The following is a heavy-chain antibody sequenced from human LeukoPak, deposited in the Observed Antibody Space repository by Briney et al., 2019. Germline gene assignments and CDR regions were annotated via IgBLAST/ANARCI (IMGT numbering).Heavy chain of an antibody. D-gene: IGHD2-2*01. CDR3: ANVVPAAPTPFDY. Sequence: PGGSLRLSCAASGFTFSSYAMGWVRQAPGKGLEWVSAISGSGGSTYYADSVKGRFTISRDNSKNTLYLQMNSLRAEDTAVYYCANVVPAAPTPFDYWGQGTLVTVSS. CDR1: GFTFSSYA. V-gene: IGHV3-23*01. CDR2: ISGSGGST. J-gene: IGHJ4*02.